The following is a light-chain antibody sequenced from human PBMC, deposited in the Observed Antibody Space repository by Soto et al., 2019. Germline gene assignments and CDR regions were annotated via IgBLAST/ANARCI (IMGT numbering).Light chain of an antibody. CDR2: GAS. CDR3: QQYYKSYKT. CDR1: QSISDT. J-gene: IGKJ1*01. V-gene: IGKV3D-15*01. Sequence: EIVITHSPATLSGSPLGISTLSCRASQSISDTLAWYQQKPGQAPRLLIYGASNRATGIPDRFGGSGSGTDFTITIRRLEPEDFAVYYCQQYYKSYKTFGQGTKVDIK.